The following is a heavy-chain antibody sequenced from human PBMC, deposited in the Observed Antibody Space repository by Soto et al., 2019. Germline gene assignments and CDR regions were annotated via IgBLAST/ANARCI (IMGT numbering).Heavy chain of an antibody. D-gene: IGHD3-10*01. V-gene: IGHV2-5*02. CDR2: IFWDDDK. CDR1: GFSLSTNEVG. J-gene: IGHJ4*02. CDR3: AHRRTYRGVTLYDY. Sequence: QITLKESGPTLVKPTQTLTLTCTFSGFSLSTNEVGVGRIRQPPGKALEWLALIFWDDDKRYRSSLKNRLTVNKDTYKNQVVLTMTKVDPVDTATYYCAHRRTYRGVTLYDYWGQGTLVTVSS.